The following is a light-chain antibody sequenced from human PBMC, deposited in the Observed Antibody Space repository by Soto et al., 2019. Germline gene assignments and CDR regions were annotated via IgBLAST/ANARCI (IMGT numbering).Light chain of an antibody. CDR3: HQFFITPWT. CDR2: WAS. J-gene: IGKJ1*01. Sequence: DIVLTQSPASLTVSPGERVTINCDSSQSVLYRANNRSHLAWFQQRPGQPPKLLIFWASFRESDVPARFSGSGSGTDFTLTISSLQAEDVAVYHCHQFFITPWTFGQGTRVEIK. CDR1: QSVLYRANNRSH. V-gene: IGKV4-1*01.